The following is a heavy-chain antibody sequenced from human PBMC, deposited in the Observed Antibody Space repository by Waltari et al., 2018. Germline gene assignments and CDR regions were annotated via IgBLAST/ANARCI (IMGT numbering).Heavy chain of an antibody. D-gene: IGHD3-16*01. CDR3: ARDRAWGAFDI. CDR1: GGPISSYY. CDR2: IYYSGST. Sequence: QLQLQESGPGLVKPSETLSLTCTVSGGPISSYYRTWIRQPPGKGLEWIGYIYYSGSTNYNPSLKSQVTISVDTSKNQFSLKLSSVTAADTAVYYCARDRAWGAFDIWGQGTMVTVSS. V-gene: IGHV4-59*01. J-gene: IGHJ3*02.